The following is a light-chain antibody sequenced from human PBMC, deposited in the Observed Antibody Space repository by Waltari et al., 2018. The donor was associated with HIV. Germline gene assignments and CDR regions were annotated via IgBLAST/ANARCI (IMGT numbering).Light chain of an antibody. V-gene: IGKV3-11*01. CDR3: QQRSDWPIT. CDR1: QSVSSH. Sequence: EIVLTQSPATLSLSPGERATLSCRASQSVSSHLAWYQQKPGQPPRLLIVDASNRAPGIPARFSGSGSGTDFTLTISGLEPEDFAVYYCQQRSDWPITFGQGTRLEIK. CDR2: DAS. J-gene: IGKJ5*01.